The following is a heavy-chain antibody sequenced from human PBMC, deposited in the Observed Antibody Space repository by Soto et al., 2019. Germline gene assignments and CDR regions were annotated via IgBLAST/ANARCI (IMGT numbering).Heavy chain of an antibody. J-gene: IGHJ4*02. V-gene: IGHV3-30-3*01. D-gene: IGHD3-3*01. CDR3: ARGALESLLSAQGPSDY. CDR1: GFTFSSYA. Sequence: GGSLRLSCAASGFTFSSYAMHWVRQAPGKGLEWVAVISYDGSNKYYADSVKGRFTISRDNSKNTLYLQMNSLRAEDTAVYYCARGALESLLSAQGPSDYWGQGTLVTV. CDR2: ISYDGSNK.